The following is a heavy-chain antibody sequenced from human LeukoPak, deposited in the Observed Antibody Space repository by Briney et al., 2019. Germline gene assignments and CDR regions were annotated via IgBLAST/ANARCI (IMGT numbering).Heavy chain of an antibody. J-gene: IGHJ4*02. Sequence: SETLSLTCTVSGGSISSYYWSWIRQPPGKGLEWIGYIYYSGSTNHNPSLKSRVTISVDTSKNQFSLKLSSVTAADTAVYYCATSLMDFWSGFLFDYWGQGTLVTVSS. V-gene: IGHV4-59*01. D-gene: IGHD3-3*01. CDR2: IYYSGST. CDR1: GGSISSYY. CDR3: ATSLMDFWSGFLFDY.